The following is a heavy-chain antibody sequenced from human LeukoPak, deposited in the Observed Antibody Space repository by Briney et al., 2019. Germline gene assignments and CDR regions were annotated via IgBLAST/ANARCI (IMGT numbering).Heavy chain of an antibody. D-gene: IGHD5-18*01. Sequence: SVKVSCKASGGTFSSYAISWVRQAPGQGLEWMGRVIPILGIANYAQKFQGRVTITADKSTSTAYMELSSLRSEDTAVYYCARDSVGLWLNYWGQGTLVTVSS. CDR1: GGTFSSYA. CDR3: ARDSVGLWLNY. V-gene: IGHV1-69*04. CDR2: VIPILGIA. J-gene: IGHJ4*02.